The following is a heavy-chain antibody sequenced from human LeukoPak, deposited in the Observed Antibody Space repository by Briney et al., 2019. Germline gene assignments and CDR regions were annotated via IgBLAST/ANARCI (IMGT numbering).Heavy chain of an antibody. CDR2: LSGSGGST. V-gene: IGHV3-23*01. D-gene: IGHD5-12*01. Sequence: GGSLRLSCAASGFIFNKHAMSWVRQAPGKGLEWVSGLSGSGGSTDYADSVKGRFTVSRDNSKNTLFLQMNSLRAEDTAVYYCAILGLESGYVPYWGQGTLVTVSS. J-gene: IGHJ4*02. CDR1: GFIFNKHA. CDR3: AILGLESGYVPY.